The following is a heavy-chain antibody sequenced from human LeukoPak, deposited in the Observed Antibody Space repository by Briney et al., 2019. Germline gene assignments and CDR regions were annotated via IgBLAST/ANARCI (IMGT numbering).Heavy chain of an antibody. Sequence: PSETLSLTCTVSGGSISSYYWSWIRQPPGKGLEWIGYIYYSGSTNYNPSLKSRVTISVDTSKNQFSLKLSSVTAADTAVYYCARAFSSRIAGWSFDYWGQGTLVTVSS. CDR3: ARAFSSRIAGWSFDY. V-gene: IGHV4-59*01. CDR1: GGSISSYY. CDR2: IYYSGST. J-gene: IGHJ4*02. D-gene: IGHD6-13*01.